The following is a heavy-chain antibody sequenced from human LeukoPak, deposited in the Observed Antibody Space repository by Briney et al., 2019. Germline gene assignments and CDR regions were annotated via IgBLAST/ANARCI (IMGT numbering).Heavy chain of an antibody. J-gene: IGHJ4*02. V-gene: IGHV4-59*01. D-gene: IGHD3-22*01. CDR3: ARGYRGYYDSSGYYSYYFDY. CDR2: SYHRGST. CDR1: GGSISSYY. Sequence: SETLSLTCTVSGGSISSYYWGWIRQPPGKGLEWIGWSYHRGSTSYNPSLKSRVAISVDTSKNQFSLKLSSVTAADTAVYYCARGYRGYYDSSGYYSYYFDYWGQGTLVTVSS.